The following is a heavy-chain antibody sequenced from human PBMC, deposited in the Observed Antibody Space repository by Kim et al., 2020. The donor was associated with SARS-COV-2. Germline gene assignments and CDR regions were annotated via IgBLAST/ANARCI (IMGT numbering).Heavy chain of an antibody. J-gene: IGHJ5*01. CDR2: ISGGGSNT. Sequence: GGSLRLSCVASGFIFSDYAMHWVRQAPGKGLEWVATISGGGSNTYYADSVKGRFTVSRDNSKNTLHLQMNGLRAEDTALYYCATWCSGMVRGVFHSW. CDR1: GFIFSDYA. D-gene: IGHD3-10*01. V-gene: IGHV3-23*01. CDR3: ATWCSGMVRGVFHS.